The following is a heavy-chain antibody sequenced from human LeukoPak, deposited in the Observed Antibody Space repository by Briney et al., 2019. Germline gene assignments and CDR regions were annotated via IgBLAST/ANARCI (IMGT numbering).Heavy chain of an antibody. CDR1: GFTFDDYA. Sequence: GGSLRLSCAASGFTFDDYAMHWVRQAPGKGLEWVSGISWNSGSIGYADSVKGRFTISRDNAKNSLYLQMNSLRAEDTALYYCARDGGSYYRSVIWGQGTLVTVSS. J-gene: IGHJ4*02. D-gene: IGHD1-26*01. CDR3: ARDGGSYYRSVI. V-gene: IGHV3-9*01. CDR2: ISWNSGSI.